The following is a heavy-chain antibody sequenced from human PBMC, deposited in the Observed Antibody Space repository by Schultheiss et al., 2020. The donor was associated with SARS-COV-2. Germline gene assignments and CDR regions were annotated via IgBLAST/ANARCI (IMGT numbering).Heavy chain of an antibody. CDR2: INPNSGGT. V-gene: IGHV1-2*02. J-gene: IGHJ5*02. CDR3: ARDSSRHDPRFDP. D-gene: IGHD1-1*01. Sequence: GESLKISCKASGYTFTGYYMHWVRQAPGQGLEWMGWINPNSGGTNYAQKPQGRVTMTTDTSTSTAYMELRSLRSDDTAVYYCARDSSRHDPRFDPWGQGTLVTVS. CDR1: GYTFTGYY.